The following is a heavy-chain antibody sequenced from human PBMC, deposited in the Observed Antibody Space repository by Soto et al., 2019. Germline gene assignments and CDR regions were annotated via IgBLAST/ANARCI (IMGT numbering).Heavy chain of an antibody. CDR2: ISYDGSNK. CDR3: AKDGKVSGSGTYHIDY. J-gene: IGHJ4*02. CDR1: GFIFSTYG. V-gene: IGHV3-30*18. Sequence: GGSLRLSCVASGFIFSTYGMHWVRQAPGKGLEWVAVISYDGSNKYYADSVKGLLTISRDKSQNTVYLQMNSLRGEDTAVYYCAKDGKVSGSGTYHIDYWGQGTLVTVSS. D-gene: IGHD3-10*01.